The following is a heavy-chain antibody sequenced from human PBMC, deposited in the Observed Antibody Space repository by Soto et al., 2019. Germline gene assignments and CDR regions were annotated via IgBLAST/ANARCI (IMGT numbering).Heavy chain of an antibody. J-gene: IGHJ4*02. CDR2: ISYDSSNK. CDR3: ARVGGSGYDSPYYYDSSGYPFDY. V-gene: IGHV3-30-3*01. Sequence: PGGPLRVSCAASGCTCSGYAMHWVRQAPGKGLEWVAVISYDSSNKYYADSVKGRFTISRDNAKNSLYLQMNSLRAEDTAVYYCARVGGSGYDSPYYYDSSGYPFDYWGRGTLVTVSS. CDR1: GCTCSGYA. D-gene: IGHD3-22*01.